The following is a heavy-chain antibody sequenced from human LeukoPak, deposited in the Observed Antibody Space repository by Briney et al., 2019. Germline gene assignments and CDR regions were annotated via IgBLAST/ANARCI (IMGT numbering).Heavy chain of an antibody. CDR2: ISASGGRT. Sequence: AGGSLRLSCAASGFTISSYAMSWVRQAPGKGLEWISTISASGGRTYYADSAKGRFTISRDNSKNTLYLQMSSLRVEDTAVYYFAGAQHTNVNWFDPWGQGTLVTVSS. J-gene: IGHJ5*02. CDR1: GFTISSYA. CDR3: AGAQHTNVNWFDP. D-gene: IGHD2-21*01. V-gene: IGHV3-23*01.